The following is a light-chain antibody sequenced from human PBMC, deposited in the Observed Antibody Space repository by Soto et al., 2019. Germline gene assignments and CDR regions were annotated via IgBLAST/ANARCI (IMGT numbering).Light chain of an antibody. J-gene: IGKJ1*01. V-gene: IGKV3-15*01. CDR1: QSVSSN. CDR2: GAS. Sequence: EIVMTQSPATLSVSPGERATLSCRASQSVSSNLARYQQKPGQAPRLLIYGASTRATGIPARFSGSGSGTEFTLTISSLQSEDFALYYCQQYMHWPRTFGQGTKVDIK. CDR3: QQYMHWPRT.